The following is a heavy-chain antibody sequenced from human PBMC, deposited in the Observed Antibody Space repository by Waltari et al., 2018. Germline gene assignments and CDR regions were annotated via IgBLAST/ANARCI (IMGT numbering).Heavy chain of an antibody. V-gene: IGHV1-69*12. Sequence: QVQLIQSGAEVKRPGSSVRVSCKVSGGTFSTYTLSWVRQAPGQGLEWMGGIIPIFDKSNYVQRFQGRVTFTADESTSTTYMELSSLKSDDTAVYYCARDGNHGAFEVWGQGTMVTVS. J-gene: IGHJ3*01. CDR3: ARDGNHGAFEV. CDR1: GGTFSTYT. D-gene: IGHD1-26*01. CDR2: IIPIFDKS.